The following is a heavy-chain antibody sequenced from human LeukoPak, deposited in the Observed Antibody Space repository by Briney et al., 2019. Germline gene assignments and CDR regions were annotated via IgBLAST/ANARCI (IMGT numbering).Heavy chain of an antibody. Sequence: SQTLSLTCTVSGGSISSASYYWSWIRQPAGKGLEWIGRIYTSGSTNYNPSLKSRVTISIDTSKNQFSLKLSSVTAADTAVYYCARPLPEVGATTSPWFDPWGQGTLVTVSS. CDR3: ARPLPEVGATTSPWFDP. D-gene: IGHD1-26*01. V-gene: IGHV4-61*02. J-gene: IGHJ5*02. CDR1: GGSISSASYY. CDR2: IYTSGST.